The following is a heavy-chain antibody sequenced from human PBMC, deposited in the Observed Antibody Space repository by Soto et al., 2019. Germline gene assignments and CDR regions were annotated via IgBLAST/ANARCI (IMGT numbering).Heavy chain of an antibody. CDR3: VRDYYDTSGYPNTIDM. D-gene: IGHD3-22*01. CDR2: IGSRTSDI. CDR1: GFTLSRHT. V-gene: IGHV3-21*01. J-gene: IGHJ3*02. Sequence: GGSLRLSCAASGFTLSRHTMNWVRQAPGKGLEWVSFIGSRTSDIYYADSVKGRFTISRDNAKNSLYLDLTRLRAEDTAVYFCVRDYYDTSGYPNTIDMWGQGTMVTVSS.